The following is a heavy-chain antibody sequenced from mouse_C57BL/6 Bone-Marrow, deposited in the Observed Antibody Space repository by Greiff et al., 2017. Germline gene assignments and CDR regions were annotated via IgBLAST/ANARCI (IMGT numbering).Heavy chain of an antibody. D-gene: IGHD4-1*01. CDR3: ASRFGTPFAY. J-gene: IGHJ3*01. V-gene: IGHV5-6*02. CDR1: GFTFSSYG. CDR2: ISSGGSYT. Sequence: EVKLMESGGDLVKPGGSLKLSCAASGFTFSSYGMSWVRQTPDKRLEWVATISSGGSYTYYPDSVKGRFTISRDNAKNTLYLQMSSLKSEATAMXDCASRFGTPFAYWGQGTLVTVSA.